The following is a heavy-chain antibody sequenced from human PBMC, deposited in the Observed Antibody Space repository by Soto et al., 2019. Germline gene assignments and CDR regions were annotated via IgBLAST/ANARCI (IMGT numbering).Heavy chain of an antibody. Sequence: QVQMVQSGGEMKKPGASVKVSCKTSGYTFTNHGVSWVRQAPGQGLEWMGWISAYNGDTDYAPKFQDRVTMTMDTSTSTVFLELSSLRADGTAVYYCARDLDYSNSICVYWGQGTPVTVSS. CDR3: ARDLDYSNSICVY. D-gene: IGHD4-4*01. CDR1: GYTFTNHG. V-gene: IGHV1-18*04. CDR2: ISAYNGDT. J-gene: IGHJ4*02.